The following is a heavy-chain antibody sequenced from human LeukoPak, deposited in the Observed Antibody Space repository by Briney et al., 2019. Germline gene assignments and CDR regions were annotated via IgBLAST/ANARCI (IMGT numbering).Heavy chain of an antibody. J-gene: IGHJ6*02. CDR3: ARGGVCSSTSCYHYYYYGMDV. V-gene: IGHV1-18*01. D-gene: IGHD2-2*01. CDR2: ISAYNGNT. Sequence: ASVKVSCKASGYTFTSYGISWVRQAPGQGLEWMGWISAYNGNTNYAQKLQGRVTMTTDTSTSTAYMELRSLRSDDTAVYYCARGGVCSSTSCYHYYYYGMDVWGQGTTVTVSS. CDR1: GYTFTSYG.